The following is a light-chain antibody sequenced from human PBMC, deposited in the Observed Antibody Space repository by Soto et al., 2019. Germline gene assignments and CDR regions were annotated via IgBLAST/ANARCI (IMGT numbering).Light chain of an antibody. CDR3: QLYYSTPPWT. CDR1: QSVLYSSNNKNY. CDR2: WAS. J-gene: IGKJ1*01. V-gene: IGKV4-1*01. Sequence: DIVMTQSPDSLAVSLGERATINCKSSQSVLYSSNNKNYLAWYQQKPGQPPKLLIYWASTRESGVPDRFSGSGSATDFALTISSLQAEDVAVYYCQLYYSTPPWTFGQGTNVEIK.